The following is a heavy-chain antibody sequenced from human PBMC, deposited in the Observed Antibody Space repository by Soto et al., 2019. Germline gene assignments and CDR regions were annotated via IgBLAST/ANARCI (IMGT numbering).Heavy chain of an antibody. D-gene: IGHD3-10*01. J-gene: IGHJ4*02. CDR3: ASFGVIGEPFDY. V-gene: IGHV4-30-4*01. Sequence: SETLSLTCTVSGGSISSGDHYWSWIRQPPGKGLEWIGYIYYSGSSYYNPSLKSRLTVSLDTSKNQFSLKLKSVTAADTAVYYCASFGVIGEPFDYWGQGTLVTVSS. CDR1: GGSISSGDHY. CDR2: IYYSGSS.